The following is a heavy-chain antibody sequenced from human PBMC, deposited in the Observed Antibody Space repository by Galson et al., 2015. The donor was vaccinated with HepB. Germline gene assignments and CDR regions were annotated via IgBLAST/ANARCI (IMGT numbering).Heavy chain of an antibody. J-gene: IGHJ4*02. Sequence: LRLSCAASGFTFSSYAMSWVRQAPGKGLEWVSLISGSGDSTYYADSVKGRFTISRDNSKNTLYLQMNSLRAEDTAVYYCAKDRVFWSGYHFDYWGQGTLVTVSS. CDR2: ISGSGDST. CDR3: AKDRVFWSGYHFDY. CDR1: GFTFSSYA. D-gene: IGHD3-3*01. V-gene: IGHV3-23*01.